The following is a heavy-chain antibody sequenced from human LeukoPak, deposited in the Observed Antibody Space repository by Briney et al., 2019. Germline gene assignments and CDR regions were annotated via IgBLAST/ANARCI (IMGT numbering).Heavy chain of an antibody. Sequence: ASVKVSCKASEYTFTSSAFHWVRQAPGQRLEWMGWINGGNGNTRYSQNFQDRVTITRDTTASITYMELSSLRSEDTAVYYCARSSSYDFWSGFPDDWGQGTLVTVSS. J-gene: IGHJ4*02. D-gene: IGHD3-3*01. CDR3: ARSSSYDFWSGFPDD. V-gene: IGHV1-3*01. CDR2: INGGNGNT. CDR1: EYTFTSSA.